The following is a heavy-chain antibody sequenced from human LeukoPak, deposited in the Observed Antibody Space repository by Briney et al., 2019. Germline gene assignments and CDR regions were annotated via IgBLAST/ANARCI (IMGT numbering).Heavy chain of an antibody. CDR2: FDPQDGET. CDR1: GYTLTELS. D-gene: IGHD3-3*01. J-gene: IGHJ4*02. CDR3: ATVLPHANDFWSGYPNFDY. Sequence: AASVKVSCKVSGYTLTELSMHWVRQAPGKGLEWMGGFDPQDGETIYAQKFQGRVTMTEDTSTDTAYMELSSLRSEDTAVYYCATVLPHANDFWSGYPNFDYWGQGTLVTVSS. V-gene: IGHV1-24*01.